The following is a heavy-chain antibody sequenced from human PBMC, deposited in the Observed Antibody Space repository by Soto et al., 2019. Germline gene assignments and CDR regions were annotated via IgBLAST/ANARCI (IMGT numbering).Heavy chain of an antibody. CDR3: ARDKITGLFDY. CDR2: INHSGST. CDR1: GGSFSGYY. D-gene: IGHD2-8*02. J-gene: IGHJ4*02. V-gene: IGHV4-34*01. Sequence: QVQRQQWGAGLLKPSETLSLTCAVYGGSFSGYYWTWIRQPPGTGLEWIGEINHSGSTNYNPSLKSRVTISVDTSKNQYSLKLTSVTAADTAVYYCARDKITGLFDYWGQGTLVTVSS.